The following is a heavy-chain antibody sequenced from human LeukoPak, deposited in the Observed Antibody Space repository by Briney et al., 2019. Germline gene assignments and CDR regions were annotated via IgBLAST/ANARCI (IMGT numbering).Heavy chain of an antibody. D-gene: IGHD4-17*01. CDR3: ARHKYGDYDPWQPNWFDP. Sequence: GESLKISCKGSGYSFTSYWIGWVRQMPGKGLEWMGIIYPGDSDTRYSPSFQGQVTISADKSISTAYLQWSSLKASDTAMYYCARHKYGDYDPWQPNWFDPWGQGTLVTVSS. CDR1: GYSFTSYW. V-gene: IGHV5-51*01. J-gene: IGHJ5*02. CDR2: IYPGDSDT.